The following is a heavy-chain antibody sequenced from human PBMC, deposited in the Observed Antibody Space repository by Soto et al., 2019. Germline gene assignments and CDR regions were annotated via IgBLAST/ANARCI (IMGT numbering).Heavy chain of an antibody. CDR3: RKIRPGTDFQH. Sequence: GGSLRLSCAASGFTFSSYAMRWVRQAPGKGLEWVSVISGSGGSTYYADSVKGRFTISRDNTKNTLYLQMNSLRAEDTGVYDCRKIRPGTDFQHWGQGTLVTVSS. CDR1: GFTFSSYA. D-gene: IGHD1-1*01. V-gene: IGHV3-23*01. J-gene: IGHJ1*01. CDR2: ISGSGGST.